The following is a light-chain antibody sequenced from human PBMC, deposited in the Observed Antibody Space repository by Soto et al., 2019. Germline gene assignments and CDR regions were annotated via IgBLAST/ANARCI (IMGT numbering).Light chain of an antibody. J-gene: IGLJ2*01. Sequence: QSALTQPASVSGSPGQSITISCTGTSGDIGAYDFVSWYQQHPGKVPKLLISDVTSRPSGISIRFSGSKSANTAYLTISGLQSEDEAYYYCSSYTSDATVFGGGTKLTVL. CDR2: DVT. CDR1: SGDIGAYDF. V-gene: IGLV2-14*03. CDR3: SSYTSDATV.